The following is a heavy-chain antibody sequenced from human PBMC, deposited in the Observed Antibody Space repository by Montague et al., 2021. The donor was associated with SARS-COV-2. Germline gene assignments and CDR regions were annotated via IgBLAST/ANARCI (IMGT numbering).Heavy chain of an antibody. CDR2: TYYRSKWYN. J-gene: IGHJ6*02. V-gene: IGHV6-1*01. CDR3: ARGADRYYFYGMDV. Sequence: CAISGDSVSSNSATWNWIGQSPSRGLEWLGRTYYRSKWYNEYAVSVNSRITINPDTSKSQFSLQVNSVTPEDTAVYYCARGADRYYFYGMDVWGQGTTVTVSS. D-gene: IGHD6-19*01. CDR1: GDSVSSNSAT.